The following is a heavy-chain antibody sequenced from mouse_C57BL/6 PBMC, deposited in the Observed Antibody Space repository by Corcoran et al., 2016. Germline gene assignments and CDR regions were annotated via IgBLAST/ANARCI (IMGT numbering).Heavy chain of an antibody. CDR2: INPNNGGT. Sequence: EVQLQQSGPELVKPGASVKIPCKASGYTFTDYNMDWVKQSHGKSLEWIGDINPNNGGTIYNQKFKGKATLTVDKSSSTAYMELRSLTSEDTAVYYCARGAYGSDYFDYWGQGTTLTVSS. CDR3: ARGAYGSDYFDY. CDR1: GYTFTDYN. D-gene: IGHD1-1*01. J-gene: IGHJ2*01. V-gene: IGHV1-18*01.